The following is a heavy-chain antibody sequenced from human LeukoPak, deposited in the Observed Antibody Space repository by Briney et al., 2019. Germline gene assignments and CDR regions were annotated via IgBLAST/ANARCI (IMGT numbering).Heavy chain of an antibody. CDR1: GFTFSNAW. V-gene: IGHV3-15*01. D-gene: IGHD5-18*01. Sequence: KAGGSLRLSCAASGFTFSNAWMSWVRQAPGKGLEWVGRIKSKTDGGTTDYAAPVKGRFTISRDDSKNTLYLQMNSLKTEDTAVYYCTTEGYNYGFHAFDIWGQGTMLTVSS. CDR3: TTEGYNYGFHAFDI. J-gene: IGHJ3*02. CDR2: IKSKTDGGTT.